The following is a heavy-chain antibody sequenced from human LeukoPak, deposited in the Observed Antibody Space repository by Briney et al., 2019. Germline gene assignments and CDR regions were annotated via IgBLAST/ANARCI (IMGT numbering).Heavy chain of an antibody. J-gene: IGHJ4*02. CDR3: ARGNYGSGSYYVVDFDS. CDR1: GRPINSYY. V-gene: IGHV4-59*01. CDR2: IYHSGHT. Sequence: SETLSLPCTVSGRPINSYYWIWIRHPPGKGLEWIGYIYHSGHTNFKPSVKSRLTMSIDTSKNQFSLRLTSVTAADTAVYYCARGNYGSGSYYVVDFDSWGQGTLVTVSS. D-gene: IGHD3-10*01.